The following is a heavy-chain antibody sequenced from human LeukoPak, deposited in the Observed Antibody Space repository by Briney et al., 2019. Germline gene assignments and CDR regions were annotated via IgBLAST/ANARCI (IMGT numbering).Heavy chain of an antibody. Sequence: GGSLRLSCAASGFTFSSYAMSWVRQAPGKGLEWVSAISGSGGSTYYADSVKGRFTISRDNAKNSLYLQMNSLRAEDTAVYYCARDVDTAMVDYWGQGTLVTVSS. D-gene: IGHD5-18*01. V-gene: IGHV3-23*01. CDR3: ARDVDTAMVDY. J-gene: IGHJ4*02. CDR1: GFTFSSYA. CDR2: ISGSGGST.